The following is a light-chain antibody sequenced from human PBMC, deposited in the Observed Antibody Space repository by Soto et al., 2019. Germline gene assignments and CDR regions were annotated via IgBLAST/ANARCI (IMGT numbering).Light chain of an antibody. CDR1: SSNIGNNY. Sequence: QSVLTQPPSVSAAPGQKVTISCSGSSSNIGNNYVSWYQQLPGTAPKLLIYDNNKRPSGIPDRFSGSKSGTSATLGITGLQTGDEADYYCGTWDSSLSAGVLGTGTKGTDL. CDR2: DNN. V-gene: IGLV1-51*01. J-gene: IGLJ1*01. CDR3: GTWDSSLSAGV.